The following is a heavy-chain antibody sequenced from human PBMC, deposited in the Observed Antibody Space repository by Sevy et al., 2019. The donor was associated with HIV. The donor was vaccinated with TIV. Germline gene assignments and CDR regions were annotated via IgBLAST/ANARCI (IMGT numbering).Heavy chain of an antibody. J-gene: IGHJ5*02. CDR2: ISAYNGNT. D-gene: IGHD2-15*01. V-gene: IGHV1-18*04. Sequence: ASVKVSCKASGYTLTGYGISWVRQAPGQGLEWMGWISAYNGNTNYAQRLQGRVTMTTDTSTRTAYMELRSLRSDDTAVYYCARDLVANHGPDNWFDPWGQGTLVTVSS. CDR3: ARDLVANHGPDNWFDP. CDR1: GYTLTGYG.